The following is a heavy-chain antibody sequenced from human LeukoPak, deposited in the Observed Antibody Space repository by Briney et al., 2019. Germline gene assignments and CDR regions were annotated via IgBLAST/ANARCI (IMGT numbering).Heavy chain of an antibody. D-gene: IGHD4-11*01. CDR2: ISSSSSYI. J-gene: IGHJ4*02. Sequence: PGGSLRLSCAASGFTFSSYAMSWVRQAPGKGLEWVSFISSSSSYIYYADSVKGRFTISRDNAKKSLYLQMNSLRAEDTAVYYCARGPYTDYWGQGTLVTVSS. CDR1: GFTFSSYA. CDR3: ARGPYTDY. V-gene: IGHV3-21*01.